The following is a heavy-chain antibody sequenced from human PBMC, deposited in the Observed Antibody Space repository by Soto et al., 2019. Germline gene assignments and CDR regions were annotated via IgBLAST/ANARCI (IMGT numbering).Heavy chain of an antibody. CDR2: ISWNSGDI. V-gene: IGHV3-9*01. D-gene: IGHD5-18*01. J-gene: IGHJ6*02. CDR1: GFTFDDYA. CDR3: AKAAIHVLLGYTYGAGGMDV. Sequence: EVQLVESGGDLVQPGRSLRLSCAASGFTFDDYAMHWVRLAPGKGLEWVSGISWNSGDIYYADSVKGRFTISRDNAKNSLYLQMNSLRPDDTAMYYCAKAAIHVLLGYTYGAGGMDVWGQGTTVTVSS.